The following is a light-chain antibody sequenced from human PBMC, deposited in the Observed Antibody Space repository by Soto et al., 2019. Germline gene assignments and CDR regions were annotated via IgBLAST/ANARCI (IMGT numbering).Light chain of an antibody. CDR2: GAS. Sequence: LTQSPGTLSLSPGERATLSCRASQSVSSSYLAWYQQKPGQAPRLLIYGASSRATGIPDRFSGSGSGTDFTLTISRLEPEDFAVYYCQQYGSSPPITFGQGTRLEIK. CDR1: QSVSSSY. CDR3: QQYGSSPPIT. J-gene: IGKJ5*01. V-gene: IGKV3-20*01.